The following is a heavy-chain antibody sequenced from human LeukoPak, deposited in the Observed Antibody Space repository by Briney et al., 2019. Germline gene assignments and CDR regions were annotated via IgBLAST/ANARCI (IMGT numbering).Heavy chain of an antibody. J-gene: IGHJ3*02. D-gene: IGHD5-24*01. V-gene: IGHV3-53*01. CDR2: IWGGGDT. CDR3: ARARSWPEHAFDI. CDR1: GFTVSRYY. Sequence: GALSLSCVASGFTVSRYYMSWVRQAPGKGLEWVSIIWGGGDTNYLGSVKGRFTISRDTSKNTLSLQMNGLRVEDTAVYYCARARSWPEHAFDIWGQGTMVTVSS.